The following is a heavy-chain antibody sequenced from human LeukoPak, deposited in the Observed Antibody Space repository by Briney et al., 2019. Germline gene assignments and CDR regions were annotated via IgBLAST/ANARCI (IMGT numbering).Heavy chain of an antibody. CDR2: ISSSSSYI. D-gene: IGHD1-26*01. V-gene: IGHV3-21*01. CDR1: GFSFRRCA. Sequence: PGGSLRLSCAASGFSFRRCAMNWVRQAPGKGLEWVSSISSSSSYIYYADSVKGRFTISRDNAKNSLYLQMNSLRAEDTAVYYCARDSVVGEWEPLGYWGQGTLVTVSS. J-gene: IGHJ4*02. CDR3: ARDSVVGEWEPLGY.